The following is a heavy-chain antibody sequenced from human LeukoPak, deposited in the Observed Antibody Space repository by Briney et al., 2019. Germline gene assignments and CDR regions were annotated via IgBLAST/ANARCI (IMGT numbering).Heavy chain of an antibody. J-gene: IGHJ4*02. CDR3: ARDLYYYGSGSYFDY. CDR1: GFTFSSYS. Sequence: GGSLRLSCAASGFTFSSYSMNWVRQAPGKGLEWVSSISSSSSYIYYADSVKGRFTISRDNAKNSLYLQMNSLRAEDTAVYYCARDLYYYGSGSYFDYWGQGTLVTVSS. CDR2: ISSSSSYI. V-gene: IGHV3-21*01. D-gene: IGHD3-10*01.